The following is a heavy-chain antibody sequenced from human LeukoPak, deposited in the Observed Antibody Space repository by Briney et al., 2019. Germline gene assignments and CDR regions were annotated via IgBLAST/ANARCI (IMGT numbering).Heavy chain of an antibody. V-gene: IGHV4-34*01. J-gene: IGHJ4*02. D-gene: IGHD1-14*01. Sequence: SETLSLTCAVCGGSFSGYYWSWIRQPPGKGLECIGEIKHSGSTNYNPSLKSRVTISVDTSKNQFSLKLSSVTAAETALCYCATARKERVVRKRLYDYWGQGTLVTVSS. CDR2: IKHSGST. CDR3: ATARKERVVRKRLYDY. CDR1: GGSFSGYY.